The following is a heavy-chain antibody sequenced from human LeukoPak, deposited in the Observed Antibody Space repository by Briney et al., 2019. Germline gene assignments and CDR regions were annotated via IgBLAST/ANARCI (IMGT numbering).Heavy chain of an antibody. CDR1: GYTLTSYY. CDR3: ARESPMSSGWNNWFDP. V-gene: IGHV1-46*01. D-gene: IGHD6-19*01. CDR2: INPSGGST. Sequence: ASVKVSCKASGYTLTSYYMHWVRQAPGQGLEWMGIINPSGGSTSYAQKFQGRVTMTRDTSTSTVYMELSSLRSEDTAVYYCARESPMSSGWNNWFDPWGQGTLVTVSS. J-gene: IGHJ5*02.